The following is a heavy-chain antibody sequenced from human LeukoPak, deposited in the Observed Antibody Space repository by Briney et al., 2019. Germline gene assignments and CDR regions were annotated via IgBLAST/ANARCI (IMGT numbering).Heavy chain of an antibody. D-gene: IGHD2-15*01. CDR2: IKYDDTVK. V-gene: IGHV3-7*01. Sequence: EGSLRLSCTAAGFNFGTYWMSWVRQSPEKGRDFVANIKYDDTVKNYVDSVKGRFTISRDNPSNSVYLQMDSLRPEDTALYYCARDPDSSAFDYWGQGAQVTVSS. J-gene: IGHJ4*02. CDR1: GFNFGTYW. CDR3: ARDPDSSAFDY.